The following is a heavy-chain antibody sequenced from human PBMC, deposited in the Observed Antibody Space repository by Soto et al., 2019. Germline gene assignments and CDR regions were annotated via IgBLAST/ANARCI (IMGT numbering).Heavy chain of an antibody. Sequence: SETLSLTCAVSGGSISSCYYWGWIRQPPVKVLYWIGSIYHSGSTYYNPSLKSRVTISVDTSKNQFSLKLSSVTAADTAMYYCARVPYYYDSSGYYYGGAFDIWGQGTMVTVSS. D-gene: IGHD3-22*01. V-gene: IGHV4-38-2*01. CDR3: ARVPYYYDSSGYYYGGAFDI. J-gene: IGHJ3*02. CDR2: IYHSGST. CDR1: GGSISSCYY.